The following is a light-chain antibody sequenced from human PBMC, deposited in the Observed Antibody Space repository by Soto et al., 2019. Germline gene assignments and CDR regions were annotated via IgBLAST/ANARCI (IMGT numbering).Light chain of an antibody. CDR2: GAS. V-gene: IGKV3-15*01. CDR1: QSVSSN. CDR3: QQYNNWRWT. Sequence: EIVMTQSPATLSVSPGERATLPCRASQSVSSNLAWYQQKPGQGPRLLIYGASTRATGIPARFSGSGSGTEVTLTISSLRSEDFAVYYCQQYNNWRWTFGQGTKVEIK. J-gene: IGKJ1*01.